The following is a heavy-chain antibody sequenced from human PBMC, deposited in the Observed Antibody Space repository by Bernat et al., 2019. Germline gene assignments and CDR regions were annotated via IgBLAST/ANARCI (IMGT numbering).Heavy chain of an antibody. CDR3: AVTGTSDAFDI. J-gene: IGHJ3*02. Sequence: QVQLVESGGGVVQPGRSLRLSCAASGFTFSSYGMHWVRQAPGKGLEWVAVISYDGGNKYYADSVKGRFTISRDNSKNTLYLQMNSLRAEDTAVYYCAVTGTSDAFDIWGQGTMVTVSS. CDR2: ISYDGGNK. D-gene: IGHD1-7*01. CDR1: GFTFSSYG. V-gene: IGHV3-30*03.